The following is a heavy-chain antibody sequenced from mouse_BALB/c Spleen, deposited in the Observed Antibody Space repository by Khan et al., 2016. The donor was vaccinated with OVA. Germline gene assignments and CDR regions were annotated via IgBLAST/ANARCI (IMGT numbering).Heavy chain of an antibody. CDR3: AGYFGSRFAY. V-gene: IGHV1-80*01. J-gene: IGHJ3*01. Sequence: QVQLQQSGAELVRPGSSVKISCKASGYTFSNSWMNWVKQRPGQGLEWIGQIFPGIENADYTGKFKGKATLTADKSSRTADMQLTSLTSEDSAVYCCAGYFGSRFAYWGQGTLVTVSA. CDR2: IFPGIENA. D-gene: IGHD1-1*01. CDR1: GYTFSNSW.